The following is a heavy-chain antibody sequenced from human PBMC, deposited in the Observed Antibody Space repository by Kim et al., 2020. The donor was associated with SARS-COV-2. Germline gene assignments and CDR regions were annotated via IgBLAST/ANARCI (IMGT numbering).Heavy chain of an antibody. CDR1: GYSFSIHW. CDR2: IYPGDSET. J-gene: IGHJ3*02. D-gene: IGHD2-2*01. CDR3: ARLPRSASDPGIAFEI. V-gene: IGHV5-51*01. Sequence: GESLKISCKGSGYSFSIHWIGWVRQNPGKGLEYMGIIYPGDSETKYSPPFEGQVTIATDKSISTAYLQWNTLKASDTAVYYCARLPRSASDPGIAFEIWGQGTMVTVSS.